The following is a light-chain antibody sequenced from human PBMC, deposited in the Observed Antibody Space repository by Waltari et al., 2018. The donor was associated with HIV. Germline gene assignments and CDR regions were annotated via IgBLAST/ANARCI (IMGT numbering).Light chain of an antibody. CDR1: SFNIGNNS. CDR3: AAWDSSLSVAV. V-gene: IGLV1-51*01. Sequence: QSVLTQPPSVSAAPGQKVTIPCSGGSFNIGNNSVSWYQQVPGTAPKLLIYETYNRPAGIPDRVAGSKSATSATLVIDGLQTGDEADYYCAAWDSSLSVAVFGGGTQVTVL. J-gene: IGLJ3*02. CDR2: ETY.